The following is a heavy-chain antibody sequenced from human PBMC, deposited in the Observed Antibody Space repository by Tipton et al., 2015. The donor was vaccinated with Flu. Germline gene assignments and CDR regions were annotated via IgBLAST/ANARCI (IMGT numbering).Heavy chain of an antibody. CDR1: GGSISGYY. D-gene: IGHD1-1*01. J-gene: IGHJ4*02. Sequence: LRLSCSVSGGSISGYYWSWIRQPPGKGLEWIGYMHYGGSANYSPSLKSRVTISLDTSKNQFSLWLTSVTVADTAVYYCARNDHMGPYDYWGQGSLVLVSS. CDR3: ARNDHMGPYDY. V-gene: IGHV4-59*01. CDR2: MHYGGSA.